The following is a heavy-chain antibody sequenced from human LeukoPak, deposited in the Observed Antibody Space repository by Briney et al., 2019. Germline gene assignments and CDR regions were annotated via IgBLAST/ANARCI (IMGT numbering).Heavy chain of an antibody. J-gene: IGHJ4*02. V-gene: IGHV3-49*04. D-gene: IGHD2-2*01. Sequence: GGSLRLSCTASGFTFGDYAMSWVRQAPGEGLEWVGFIRSKVYGGTTEYAASVKGRFTISRDDSKSIAYLQMNSLKTEDTAVYYCSSYCTSTSCYVYWGQGTLVTVSS. CDR1: GFTFGDYA. CDR2: IRSKVYGGTT. CDR3: SSYCTSTSCYVY.